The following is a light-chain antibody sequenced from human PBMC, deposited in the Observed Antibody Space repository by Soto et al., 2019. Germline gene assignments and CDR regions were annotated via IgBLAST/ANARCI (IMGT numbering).Light chain of an antibody. CDR2: EVS. V-gene: IGLV2-14*01. CDR3: SSYTSSSALDV. Sequence: QSALTQPASVSGSPGQSITISCTGTSSDVGGYNYVSWYQQHPGKAPKLIIYEVSNRPSGVSNRVSGSKSGNTASLTISGLQAEDEADYYCSSYTSSSALDVFGTGTKLTVL. CDR1: SSDVGGYNY. J-gene: IGLJ1*01.